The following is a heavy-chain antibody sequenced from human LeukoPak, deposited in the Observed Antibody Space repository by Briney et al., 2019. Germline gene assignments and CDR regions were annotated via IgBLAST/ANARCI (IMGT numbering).Heavy chain of an antibody. Sequence: GGSLRLSCAASGFTFADYSMNWVRQAPGKGLEWVSSISSSSSYIYYADSVKGRFTISRGEPKNTLYLQMNSLRVEDTATYFCAERSHGDHYYGMDVWGQGTTVTVSS. CDR3: AERSHGDHYYGMDV. CDR1: GFTFADYS. CDR2: ISSSSSYI. J-gene: IGHJ6*02. D-gene: IGHD4-17*01. V-gene: IGHV3-21*04.